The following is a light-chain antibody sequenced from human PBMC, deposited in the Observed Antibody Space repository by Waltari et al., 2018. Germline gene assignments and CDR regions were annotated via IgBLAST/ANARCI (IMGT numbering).Light chain of an antibody. CDR2: SNN. CDR3: AAWDDSLNGYWV. CDR1: SSNIGSNT. J-gene: IGLJ3*02. V-gene: IGLV1-44*01. Sequence: QSVLTQPPSASGTPGQRVTISCSGSSSNIGSNTVTWYQQLPGTAPKLLSYSNNQRPSGVPDRFSGSKSGTSASLAISGLQSEDEADYYCAAWDDSLNGYWVFGGGTKLTVL.